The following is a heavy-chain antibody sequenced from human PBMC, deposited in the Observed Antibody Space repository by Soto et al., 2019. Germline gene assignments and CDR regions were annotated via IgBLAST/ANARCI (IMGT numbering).Heavy chain of an antibody. V-gene: IGHV1-8*01. D-gene: IGHD3-10*01. Sequence: QVQLVQSGAEVKKPGASVKVSCKASVYTFTSYDINCVRQATGQALEWMGWMNHNSGNTGYAQKFQGRVNMTRNTSRRTAYMELRSLRDEDTAVYYCARGRRGGSGSSNWFDPWGQGTLVTVSS. CDR2: MNHNSGNT. CDR3: ARGRRGGSGSSNWFDP. J-gene: IGHJ5*02. CDR1: VYTFTSYD.